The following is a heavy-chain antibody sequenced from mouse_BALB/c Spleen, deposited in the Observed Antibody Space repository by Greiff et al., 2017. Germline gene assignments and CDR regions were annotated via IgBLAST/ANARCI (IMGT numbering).Heavy chain of an antibody. D-gene: IGHD2-4*01. CDR1: GFTFSDYG. V-gene: IGHV5-15*02. Sequence: EVKLMESGGGLVQPGGSRKLSCAASGFTFSDYGMAWVRQAPGKGPEWVAFISNLAYSIYYADTVTGRFTISRENAKNTLYLEMSSLRSEDTAMYYCARVGYDYDGPHYFDYWGQGTTLTVSS. CDR3: ARVGYDYDGPHYFDY. CDR2: ISNLAYSI. J-gene: IGHJ2*01.